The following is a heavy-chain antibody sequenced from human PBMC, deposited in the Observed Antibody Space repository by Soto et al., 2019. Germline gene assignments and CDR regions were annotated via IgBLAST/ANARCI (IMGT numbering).Heavy chain of an antibody. CDR2: ISYDGSIE. J-gene: IGHJ4*02. Sequence: QVQLVESGGGVVQPGRSLRLSCAASGFTFSSYAMHWVRQAPGKGLEWVATISYDGSIEYYADSVKGRFTVSRDNSENTLHLQMESLRPGDTALFYCARLDKFSSGWSWGQGTLVTVSS. V-gene: IGHV3-30-3*01. CDR3: ARLDKFSSGWS. D-gene: IGHD6-19*01. CDR1: GFTFSSYA.